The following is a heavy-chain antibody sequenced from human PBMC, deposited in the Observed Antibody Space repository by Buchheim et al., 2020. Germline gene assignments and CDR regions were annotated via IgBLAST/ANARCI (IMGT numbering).Heavy chain of an antibody. CDR3: ARGGRLYDILTGYFPGD. D-gene: IGHD3-9*01. J-gene: IGHJ4*02. Sequence: QEQLVESGGGAVQPGSSLRLSCAASGFKFNTYGMHWVRQAPGKGLEWVALIWYDGSKEYYSDSVKGRFIISRDNSKNTLSLQMNSLRGEDTAIYYCARGGRLYDILTGYFPGDWGQGT. CDR2: IWYDGSKE. V-gene: IGHV3-33*01. CDR1: GFKFNTYG.